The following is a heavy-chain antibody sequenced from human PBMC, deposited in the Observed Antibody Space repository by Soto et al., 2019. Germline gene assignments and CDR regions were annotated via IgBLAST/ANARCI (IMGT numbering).Heavy chain of an antibody. Sequence: EVQLVESGGGLVQPGGSLRLSCAASGFTFTSFTMNWVRQAPGKGLEWISSISSSSSSIYYADSVKGRFTISRDNAKNSLFLQRNGLRDEDTAVYYCGRGGRGGGRGTLVTVSS. CDR3: GRGGRG. D-gene: IGHD3-10*01. J-gene: IGHJ2*01. CDR2: ISSSSSSI. CDR1: GFTFTSFT. V-gene: IGHV3-48*02.